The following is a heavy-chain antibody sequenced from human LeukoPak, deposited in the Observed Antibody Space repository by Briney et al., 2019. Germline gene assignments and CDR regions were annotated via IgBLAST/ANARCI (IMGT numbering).Heavy chain of an antibody. V-gene: IGHV3-53*01. CDR2: IYSGGNT. CDR3: ASYDY. CDR1: GFTFSSYA. J-gene: IGHJ4*02. Sequence: EGSLRLSCAASGFTFSSYAMNWVRQAPGKGLEWVSVIYSGGNTDYADSVKGRFTISRDNSKNTLYLQMNSVRAEDTAVYYCASYDYWGQGTLVTVSS.